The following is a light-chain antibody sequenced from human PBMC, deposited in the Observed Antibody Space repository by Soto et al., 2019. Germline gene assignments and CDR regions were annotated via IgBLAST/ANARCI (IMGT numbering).Light chain of an antibody. CDR3: QRYNSAPWT. J-gene: IGKJ1*01. CDR1: QGIGTY. CDR2: GAS. V-gene: IGKV1-27*01. Sequence: DIQMTQSPSSLSASVGDRVTITCRASQGIGTYLACYQQKPGKVPKLLIYGASTFQSGVPSRFSGSGSGTDFTLTISSLQPEDGATYFCQRYNSAPWTFGQGTKVEIK.